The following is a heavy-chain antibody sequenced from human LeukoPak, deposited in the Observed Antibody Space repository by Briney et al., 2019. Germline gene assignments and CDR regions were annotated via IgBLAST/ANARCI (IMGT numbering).Heavy chain of an antibody. V-gene: IGHV1-46*01. CDR2: INLSGGTT. J-gene: IGHJ4*02. CDR1: GNTLSNNY. D-gene: IGHD3-10*01. Sequence: ASVKVSCKSSGNTLSNNYMHWVRQAPGQGLEWMGVINLSGGTTIFAQNFQGRVTMTRDTSTGTVFMELSSLRSDDTAVYYCARDLPTGYGSKAYWGQGTLVTVSS. CDR3: ARDLPTGYGSKAY.